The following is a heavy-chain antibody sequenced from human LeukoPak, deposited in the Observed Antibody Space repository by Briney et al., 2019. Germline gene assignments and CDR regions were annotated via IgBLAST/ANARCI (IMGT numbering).Heavy chain of an antibody. J-gene: IGHJ4*02. CDR2: ISGNGGTI. D-gene: IGHD6-13*01. CDR3: AKDDGASWLLDS. Sequence: GGSLRLSCAASGFTFHDYAIHWVRQAPGKGLEWVSLISGNGGTISYADSVRGRFTISRDNSKNSLYLQMNSLTTEDTAFYYCAKDDGASWLLDSWGQGTLVTVSS. CDR1: GFTFHDYA. V-gene: IGHV3-43*02.